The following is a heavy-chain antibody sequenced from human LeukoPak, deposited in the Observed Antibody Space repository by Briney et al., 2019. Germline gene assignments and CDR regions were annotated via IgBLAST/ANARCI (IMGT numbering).Heavy chain of an antibody. V-gene: IGHV3-7*01. CDR3: ASYLYWWSDLGY. J-gene: IGHJ4*02. D-gene: IGHD2-8*02. Sequence: GGSLRLSRAASGFTFSDDWMTWVPQAPGKGLEWGVNIKPDGSEKYYVGSVRGRFTICRDNAKNSLYMKMNSLRVEATAVYYCASYLYWWSDLGYWGQGTLVTVSS. CDR1: GFTFSDDW. CDR2: IKPDGSEK.